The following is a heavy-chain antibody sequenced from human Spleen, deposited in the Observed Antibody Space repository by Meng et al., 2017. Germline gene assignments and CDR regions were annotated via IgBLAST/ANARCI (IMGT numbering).Heavy chain of an antibody. V-gene: IGHV1-2*06. CDR3: ARDGSSSWSTEH. CDR2: INPNSGGT. Sequence: ASVKVSCKVSGYTLTELSMHWVRQAPGKGLEWMGRINPNSGGTNYAQKFQGRVTMTRDTSVSTAYMELSSLRSDDTAVYYCARDGSSSWSTEHWGQGTLVTVSS. J-gene: IGHJ1*01. D-gene: IGHD6-13*01. CDR1: GYTLTELS.